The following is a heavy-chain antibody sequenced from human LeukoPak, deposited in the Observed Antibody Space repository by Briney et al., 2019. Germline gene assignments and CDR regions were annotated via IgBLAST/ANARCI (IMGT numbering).Heavy chain of an antibody. CDR3: TTSYYDILTGYSTFVY. CDR1: GFTFSNAW. Sequence: GGSLRLSCAASGFTFSNAWMNWVRQAPGKGLEWVGRIKSKTNGETTDYAAPVKGRFTISRDDSKDTLYLQMNSLKTEDTAVYYCTTSYYDILTGYSTFVYWGQGTLVTVSS. D-gene: IGHD3-9*01. J-gene: IGHJ4*02. CDR2: IKSKTNGETT. V-gene: IGHV3-15*01.